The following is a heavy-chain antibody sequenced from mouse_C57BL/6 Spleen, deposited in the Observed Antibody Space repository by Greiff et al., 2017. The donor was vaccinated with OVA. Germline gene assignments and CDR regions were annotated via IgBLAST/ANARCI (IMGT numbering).Heavy chain of an antibody. Sequence: QVQLQQSGAELVRPGTSVKVSCKASGYAFTNYLIEWVKQRPGQGLEWIGVINPGSGGTNYNEKFKGKATLTADKSSSTAYMQLSSLTSEDSAVYFCARLYGNLPFDYWGQGTTLTVSS. J-gene: IGHJ2*01. D-gene: IGHD2-1*01. CDR1: GYAFTNYL. V-gene: IGHV1-54*01. CDR2: INPGSGGT. CDR3: ARLYGNLPFDY.